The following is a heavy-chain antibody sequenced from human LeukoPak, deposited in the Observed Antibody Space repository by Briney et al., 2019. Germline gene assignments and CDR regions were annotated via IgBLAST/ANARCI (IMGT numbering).Heavy chain of an antibody. CDR3: IRELVVGPAEYFQN. Sequence: GGSLRLSCAASGFTFSSYWMTWVRQTPGKGLEWVANINKDGSEKYYMDSVRGRFTISRDNAKNSPSLQMNNLRVEDTAMYYCIRELVVGPAEYFQNWGQGTLVTVSS. V-gene: IGHV3-7*01. J-gene: IGHJ1*01. CDR1: GFTFSSYW. CDR2: INKDGSEK. D-gene: IGHD2-8*02.